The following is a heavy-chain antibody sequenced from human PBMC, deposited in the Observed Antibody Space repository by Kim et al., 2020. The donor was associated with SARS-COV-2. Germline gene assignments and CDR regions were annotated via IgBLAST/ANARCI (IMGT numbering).Heavy chain of an antibody. CDR3: ASARFLEWFYENYYYYYGMDV. J-gene: IGHJ6*02. Sequence: SVKVSCKASGGTFSSYAISWVRQAPGQGLEWMGGIIPIFGTANYAQKFQGRVTITADESTSTAYMELSSLRSEDTAVYYCASARFLEWFYENYYYYYGMDVWGQGTTVTVSS. D-gene: IGHD3-3*01. CDR2: IIPIFGTA. V-gene: IGHV1-69*13. CDR1: GGTFSSYA.